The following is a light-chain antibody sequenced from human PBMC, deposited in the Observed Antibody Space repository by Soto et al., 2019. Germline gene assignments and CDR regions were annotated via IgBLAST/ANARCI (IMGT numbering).Light chain of an antibody. Sequence: QSALTQPPSASGSPGQSVTISCTGTSSDIGAYNYVSWYQQHPGKAPKLMIYEVIERPSGVPDRFSGSKSGNTASLTVSGLQAEDEADYYCTSYAGSSDLGVFGGGTKLTVL. CDR2: EVI. V-gene: IGLV2-8*01. CDR3: TSYAGSSDLGV. CDR1: SSDIGAYNY. J-gene: IGLJ3*02.